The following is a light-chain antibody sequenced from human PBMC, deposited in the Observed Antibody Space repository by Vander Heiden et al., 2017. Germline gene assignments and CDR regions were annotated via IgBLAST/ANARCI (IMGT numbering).Light chain of an antibody. CDR2: GAS. V-gene: IGKV3-15*01. CDR1: QSVSSN. CDR3: QQYNNWPQT. J-gene: IGKJ2*01. Sequence: EIVITHSPATLSVPPGERATRSGRARQSVSSNLAWYQQKPGQAPRLLIYGASTRATGIPARFSGSGSGTEFTLTISSLQSEDVAVYYCQQYNNWPQTFGQGTKLEIK.